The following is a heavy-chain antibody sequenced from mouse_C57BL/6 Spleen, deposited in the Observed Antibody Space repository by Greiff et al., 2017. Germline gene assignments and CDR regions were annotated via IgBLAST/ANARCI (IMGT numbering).Heavy chain of an antibody. D-gene: IGHD2-1*01. J-gene: IGHJ3*01. CDR1: GYTFTSYG. Sequence: VQLQQSGAELARPGASVKLSCKASGYTFTSYGISWVKQRTGQGLEWIGEIYPRSGNTYYNEKFKGKATLTADKSSSTAYMELRSLTSEDSAVYFCASEERGNSFAYWGQGTLVTVSA. CDR2: IYPRSGNT. V-gene: IGHV1-81*01. CDR3: ASEERGNSFAY.